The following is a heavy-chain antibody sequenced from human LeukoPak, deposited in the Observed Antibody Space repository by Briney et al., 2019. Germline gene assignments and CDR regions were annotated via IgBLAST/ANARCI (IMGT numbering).Heavy chain of an antibody. CDR1: GGSFSGYY. CDR3: ARAVDTAITWFDP. V-gene: IGHV4-34*01. Sequence: KPSETLSLTCAVYGGSFSGYYWSWIRQPPGKGLEWIGEINHGGSTNYNPSLKSRVTISVDTSKNQFSLKLSSVTAADTAVYYCARAVDTAITWFDPWGQGTLVTVSS. J-gene: IGHJ5*02. CDR2: INHGGST. D-gene: IGHD5-18*01.